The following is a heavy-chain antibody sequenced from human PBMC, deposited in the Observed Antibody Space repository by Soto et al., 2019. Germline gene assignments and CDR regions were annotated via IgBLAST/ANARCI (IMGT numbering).Heavy chain of an antibody. CDR3: ARDRVEGGGWFDP. D-gene: IGHD3-16*01. J-gene: IGHJ5*02. CDR1: GFTLSDYY. CDR2: ISHSGTNI. Sequence: GGSLRLSCTASGFTLSDYYMNCIRQAPWEGLEWISYISHSGTNISYADSVKGRFTISRDNPDNSLFLQMNSLRAEDTAVYYCARDRVEGGGWFDPWGQGTLVTVSS. V-gene: IGHV3-11*01.